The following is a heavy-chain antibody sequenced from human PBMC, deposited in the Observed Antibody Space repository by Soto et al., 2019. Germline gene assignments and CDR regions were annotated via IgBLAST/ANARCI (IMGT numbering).Heavy chain of an antibody. V-gene: IGHV1-2*02. CDR2: INPKFGDT. J-gene: IGHJ6*02. CDR1: GYTFTAYY. D-gene: IGHD3-10*02. CDR3: ARNMDYYYGRGSGNGHGV. Sequence: QVQLVQSGAEVKEPGDSVRVSCEASGYTFTAYYIHWVRQAPGQGLEWMGWINPKFGDTTYAQDFQGRVSMTRKMSISTVYMELSSLTTDDTAIYYCARNMDYYYGRGSGNGHGVWGQGTTVTVFS.